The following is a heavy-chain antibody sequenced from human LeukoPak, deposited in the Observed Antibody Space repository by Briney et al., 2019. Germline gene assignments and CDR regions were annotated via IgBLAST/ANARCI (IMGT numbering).Heavy chain of an antibody. CDR1: GGSISGYY. J-gene: IGHJ5*02. CDR2: FYYIGST. CDR3: ARHQSGSPWFDP. V-gene: IGHV4-59*08. D-gene: IGHD3-10*01. Sequence: SETLSLTCTVSGGSISGYYWNWIRQPPGKGLEWIGYFYYIGSTNYNPSLRSRVTIPVDTSKNQFSLKLNSVTAADTAVYFCARHQSGSPWFDPWGQGTLVTVSS.